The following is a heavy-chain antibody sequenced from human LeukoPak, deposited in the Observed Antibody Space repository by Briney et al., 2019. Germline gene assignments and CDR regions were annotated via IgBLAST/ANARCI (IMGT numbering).Heavy chain of an antibody. CDR1: GYTFTSYA. J-gene: IGHJ6*02. CDR2: INAGNGNT. V-gene: IGHV1-3*01. Sequence: GASVKVSCKASGYTFTSYAMHWVRQAPGQRLEWMGWINAGNGNTKYSQKFQGRVTITRDTSASTAYMELSSLRSEDTAVYYCARDMSCSSTGCYSVMAGMDVWGQGTTVTVSS. CDR3: ARDMSCSSTGCYSVMAGMDV. D-gene: IGHD2-2*01.